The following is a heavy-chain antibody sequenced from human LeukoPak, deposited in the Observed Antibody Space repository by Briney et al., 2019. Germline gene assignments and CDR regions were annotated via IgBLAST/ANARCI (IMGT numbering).Heavy chain of an antibody. CDR3: ARDSGAYYYDSSGYYLQMGY. V-gene: IGHV1-24*01. CDR2: FDPEDGET. CDR1: GYTLTELS. Sequence: ASVKVSCKVSGYTLTELSMHWVRQAPGKGLEWMGGFDPEDGETIYAQKFQGRVTMTEDTSTDTAYMELSSLRSEDTAAYYCARDSGAYYYDSSGYYLQMGYWGQGTLVTVSS. D-gene: IGHD3-22*01. J-gene: IGHJ4*02.